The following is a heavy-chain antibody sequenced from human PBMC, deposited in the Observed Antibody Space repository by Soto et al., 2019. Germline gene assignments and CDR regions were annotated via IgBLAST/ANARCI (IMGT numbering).Heavy chain of an antibody. J-gene: IGHJ6*03. Sequence: GGSLRLSCAASGFTFSSYAMSWVRQAPGKGLEWVSAISGSGGSTYYADSVKGRFTISRDNSKNTLYLQMNSLRAEDTAVYYCAKDCSSTSCYLLRYYYYYMDVWGKGTTVTVS. D-gene: IGHD2-2*01. V-gene: IGHV3-23*01. CDR3: AKDCSSTSCYLLRYYYYYMDV. CDR1: GFTFSSYA. CDR2: ISGSGGST.